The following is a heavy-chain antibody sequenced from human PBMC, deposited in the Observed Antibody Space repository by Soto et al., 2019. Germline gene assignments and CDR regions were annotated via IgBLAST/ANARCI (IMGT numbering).Heavy chain of an antibody. J-gene: IGHJ4*02. Sequence: PSETLSLTCAVYGGSFSGYYWSWIRQPPGKGLEWIGEINHSGSTNYNPSLKSRVTISVDTSKNQFSLKLSSVTAADTAVYYCARGGYYDKEEFDYWGQGTLVTSPQ. D-gene: IGHD3-22*01. V-gene: IGHV4-34*01. CDR2: INHSGST. CDR1: GGSFSGYY. CDR3: ARGGYYDKEEFDY.